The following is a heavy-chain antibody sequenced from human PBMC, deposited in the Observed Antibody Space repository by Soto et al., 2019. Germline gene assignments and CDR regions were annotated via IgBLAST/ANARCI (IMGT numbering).Heavy chain of an antibody. CDR1: GGSFSGYY. CDR2: INHSGST. Sequence: SETLSLTCAVYGGSFSGYYLSWIRQPPGKGLEWIGEINHSGSTNYNPSLKSGVTISVDTSKNQFSLKLSSVTAADTAVYYCAPSRVVPAASRSPYYYYYGMDVWGQGTTVTVSS. D-gene: IGHD2-2*01. V-gene: IGHV4-34*01. CDR3: APSRVVPAASRSPYYYYYGMDV. J-gene: IGHJ6*02.